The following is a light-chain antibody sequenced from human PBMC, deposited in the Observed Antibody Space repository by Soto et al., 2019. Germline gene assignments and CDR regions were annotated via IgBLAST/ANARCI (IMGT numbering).Light chain of an antibody. CDR1: SSDVGGYSY. CDR3: CSYTATSTRV. V-gene: IGLV2-14*01. Sequence: QSALTQPASVSGSPGQSITISCTGTSSDVGGYSYVSWYQQYPGKAPKLMIYEVTNRPSGVSDRFSGSKSGNTASLNISGLQAEDEADYYCCSYTATSTRVFGGGTKLTVL. CDR2: EVT. J-gene: IGLJ3*02.